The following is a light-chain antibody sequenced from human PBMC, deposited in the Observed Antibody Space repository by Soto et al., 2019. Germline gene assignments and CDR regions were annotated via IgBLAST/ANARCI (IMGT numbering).Light chain of an antibody. CDR3: QQSYSTPLT. V-gene: IGKV1-39*01. CDR2: AAS. Sequence: DIQMTQSPSSLSASVGDRVTITCRASQSIARFLNWYQHKPGKAPNLLMYAASNLHSGVPPRFSGSGSATDFTLTISSLQPEDFATYYCQQSYSTPLTIGAGTKVEI. J-gene: IGKJ4*01. CDR1: QSIARF.